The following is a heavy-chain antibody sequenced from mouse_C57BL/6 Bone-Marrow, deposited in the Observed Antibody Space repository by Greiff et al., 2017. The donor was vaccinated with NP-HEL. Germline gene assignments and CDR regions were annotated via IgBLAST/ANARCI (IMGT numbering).Heavy chain of an antibody. D-gene: IGHD4-1*01. V-gene: IGHV1-82*01. J-gene: IGHJ2*01. Sequence: QVQLQHSGPELVKPGDSVKISCKASGYAFSSSWMNWVKQRPGKGLEWIGRIYPGDGDTNYNGKFKGKATLTADKSSSTAYMQLSSLTSEDSAVYFCARSFNWDYFDYWGQGTTLTVSS. CDR3: ARSFNWDYFDY. CDR2: IYPGDGDT. CDR1: GYAFSSSW.